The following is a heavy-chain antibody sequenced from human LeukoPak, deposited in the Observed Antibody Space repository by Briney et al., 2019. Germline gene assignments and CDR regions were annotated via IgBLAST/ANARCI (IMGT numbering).Heavy chain of an antibody. CDR1: GGSINSGTYY. CDR3: ARRLTTLDAFDI. Sequence: SETLSLTCSVSGGSINSGTYYWGWIRQPPGKGLEWIGSIYYSGSTYYNPSLKSRVTISVHTSKNQFSLKLSSVTAADTAVYYCARRLTTLDAFDIWGQGTMVTVSS. D-gene: IGHD1-1*01. V-gene: IGHV4-39*07. J-gene: IGHJ3*02. CDR2: IYYSGST.